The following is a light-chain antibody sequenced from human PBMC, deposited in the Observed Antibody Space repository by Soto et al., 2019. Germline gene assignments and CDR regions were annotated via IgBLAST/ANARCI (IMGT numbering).Light chain of an antibody. J-gene: IGLJ1*01. V-gene: IGLV2-14*01. CDR2: EVS. CDR3: SSHTSSSTPYV. CDR1: SSDVGAYNY. Sequence: QSVLTQPASVSGSPGQSITISCTGTSSDVGAYNYVSWYQQHPGKAPKLMIYEVSNRPSGVSNRFSGSKSGSTASLTISRLQAEDEADYYCSSHTSSSTPYVFGNGTKVTVL.